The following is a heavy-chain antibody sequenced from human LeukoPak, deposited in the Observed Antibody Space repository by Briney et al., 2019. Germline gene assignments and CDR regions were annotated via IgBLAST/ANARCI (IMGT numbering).Heavy chain of an antibody. J-gene: IGHJ6*02. CDR3: ARGSGSYFYYGMDV. Sequence: PGGSLRLSCAASGFTFSSYSMNWVRQAPGKGLEWVSYISSSSSTIYYADSVKGRFTISRDNAKNSLYLQMNSLRAEDTAVYYCARGSGSYFYYGMDVWGQGTTVTVSS. CDR1: GFTFSSYS. D-gene: IGHD1-26*01. CDR2: ISSSSSTI. V-gene: IGHV3-48*04.